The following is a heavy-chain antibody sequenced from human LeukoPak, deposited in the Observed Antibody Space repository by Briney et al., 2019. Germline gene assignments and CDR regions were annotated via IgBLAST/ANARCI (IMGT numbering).Heavy chain of an antibody. Sequence: GASVRVSCKASGYTFTSYGISWVRQAPGQGLEWMGWISAYNGNTNYAQKLQGRVTMTTDTSTSTAYMELRSLRSDDTAVYYCARVPIRITMTQTWFDPWGQGTLVTVSS. V-gene: IGHV1-18*01. CDR3: ARVPIRITMTQTWFDP. D-gene: IGHD3-22*01. CDR2: ISAYNGNT. J-gene: IGHJ5*02. CDR1: GYTFTSYG.